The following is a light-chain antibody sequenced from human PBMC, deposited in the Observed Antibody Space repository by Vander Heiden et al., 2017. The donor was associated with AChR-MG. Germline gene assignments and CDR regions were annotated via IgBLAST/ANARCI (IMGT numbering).Light chain of an antibody. CDR3: CSYAGSKNVV. CDR1: SSDVGSYNL. J-gene: IGLJ2*01. CDR2: EVS. V-gene: IGLV2-23*02. Sequence: QSALTQPAPVSGFPGQSITISCSGTSSDVGSYNLVSWYQQHPGKAPKLMIYEVSKRPSGVSNRFSGSKSGNTASLTISGLQAEDEADYYCCSYAGSKNVVFGGGTKLTVL.